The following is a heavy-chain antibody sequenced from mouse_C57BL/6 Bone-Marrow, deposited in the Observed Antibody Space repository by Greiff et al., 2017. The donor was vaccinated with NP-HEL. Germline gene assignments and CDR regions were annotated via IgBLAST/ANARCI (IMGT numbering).Heavy chain of an antibody. V-gene: IGHV1-59*01. J-gene: IGHJ2*01. D-gene: IGHD2-5*01. CDR2: IDPSDSYT. CDR3: ARGYSNYY. CDR1: GYTFTSYW. Sequence: VQLQQPGAELVRPGPSVKLSCKASGYTFTSYWMHWVKQRPGQGLEWIGVIDPSDSYTNYNQKFKGKATLTVDTSSSTAYMQLSSLTSEDSAVYYCARGYSNYYWGQGTTLTVSS.